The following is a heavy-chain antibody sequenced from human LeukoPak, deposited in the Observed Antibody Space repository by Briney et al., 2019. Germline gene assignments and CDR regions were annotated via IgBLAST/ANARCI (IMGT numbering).Heavy chain of an antibody. CDR3: ARALYDYVWGSY. CDR2: ISSSSSYI. J-gene: IGHJ4*02. V-gene: IGHV3-21*01. CDR1: GFTFSSYA. Sequence: GSLRLSCAASGFTFSSYAMSWVRQAPGKGLEWVSSISSSSSYIYYADSVKGRFTISRDNAKNSLYLQMNSLRAEDTAVYYCARALYDYVWGSYWGQGTLVTVSS. D-gene: IGHD3-16*01.